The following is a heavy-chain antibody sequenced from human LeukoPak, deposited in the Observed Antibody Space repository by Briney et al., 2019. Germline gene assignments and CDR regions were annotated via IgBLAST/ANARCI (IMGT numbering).Heavy chain of an antibody. CDR3: AKPPFSDSSGFAN. D-gene: IGHD3-22*01. J-gene: IGHJ4*01. V-gene: IGHV3-23*01. CDR2: ISGSGGST. CDR1: GFTFSSYA. Sequence: GGSLRLSCAASGFTFSSYAMSWVRQAPGKGLEWVSAISGSGGSTYYADSVKGRFTISGDNSKNTLYLQMNSLRAEDTAVYYCAKPPFSDSSGFANWGHGTLVTVSS.